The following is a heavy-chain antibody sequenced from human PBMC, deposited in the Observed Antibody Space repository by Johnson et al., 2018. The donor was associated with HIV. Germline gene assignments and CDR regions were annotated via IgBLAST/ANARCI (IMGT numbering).Heavy chain of an antibody. CDR1: GFTFDDYS. CDR2: INWHGDVI. V-gene: IGHV3-20*04. J-gene: IGHJ3*02. CDR3: ARGRGDYGLAFGI. D-gene: IGHD4-17*01. Sequence: VQLVESGGGLVQPGRSLRLSCAASGFTFDDYSMHWVRQAPGKGLEWVSGINWHGDVIGDAESVKGRFTISRDNAKNSLFLQRDSLRPEDTAVYYCARGRGDYGLAFGIWGQGTMVTVSS.